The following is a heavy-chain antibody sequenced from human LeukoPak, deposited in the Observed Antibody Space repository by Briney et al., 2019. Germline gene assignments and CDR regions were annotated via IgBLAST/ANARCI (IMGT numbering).Heavy chain of an antibody. D-gene: IGHD3-3*01. V-gene: IGHV1-2*02. CDR2: INPNSGGT. Sequence: ASVKVSSKASGYTFTSYGISWVRQAPGQGLEWMGWINPNSGGTNYAQKFQGRVTMTRDTSISTAYMELSRLRSDDTAVYYCARSNYDFSDAFDIWGQGTMVTVSS. CDR3: ARSNYDFSDAFDI. CDR1: GYTFTSYG. J-gene: IGHJ3*02.